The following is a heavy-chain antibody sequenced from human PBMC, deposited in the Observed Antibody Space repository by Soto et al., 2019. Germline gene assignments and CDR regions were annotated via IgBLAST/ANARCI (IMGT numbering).Heavy chain of an antibody. CDR1: GYSFTSYW. D-gene: IGHD3-9*01. V-gene: IGHV5-51*01. J-gene: IGHJ3*02. CDR2: IYPGDSDT. Sequence: LGESLKISCKGSGYSFTSYWIGWVRQMPGKGLEWMGIIYPGDSDTRYSPSFQGQVTISADKSISTAYLQWSSLKASDTAMYYCARHYYDILTGYSPQAFDIWGQGTMVTVSS. CDR3: ARHYYDILTGYSPQAFDI.